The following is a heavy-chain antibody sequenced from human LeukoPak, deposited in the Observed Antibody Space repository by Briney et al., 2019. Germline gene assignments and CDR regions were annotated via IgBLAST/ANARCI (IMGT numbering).Heavy chain of an antibody. J-gene: IGHJ4*02. V-gene: IGHV3-21*01. CDR1: GFTFSSYS. CDR2: IDSSSNYR. D-gene: IGHD6-25*01. Sequence: GGSLGLSCADSGFTFSSYSMSWVRQAPGKGLEWVSSIDSSSNYRYYGDSVKGRFTISRDNAKNSLYLQMNSLRAEDTAVYYCARVKEAAAFDYWGQGTLVTVSA. CDR3: ARVKEAAAFDY.